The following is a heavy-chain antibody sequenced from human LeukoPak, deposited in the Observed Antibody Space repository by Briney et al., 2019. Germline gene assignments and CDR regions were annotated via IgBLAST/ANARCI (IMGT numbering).Heavy chain of an antibody. Sequence: GGSLRLSCASSGFIFSSYALSWVRQAPGKGLEWVSAISTSGANTYYADSVRGRFTISRDNSKNTLYLQMNTLRAEDTAVYYCATTKEARRYFDYWGQGTLVTVSS. CDR3: ATTKEARRYFDY. CDR2: ISTSGANT. CDR1: GFIFSSYA. J-gene: IGHJ4*02. V-gene: IGHV3-23*01. D-gene: IGHD1-1*01.